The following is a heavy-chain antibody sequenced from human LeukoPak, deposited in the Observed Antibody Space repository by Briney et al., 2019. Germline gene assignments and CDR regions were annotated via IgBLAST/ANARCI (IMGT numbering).Heavy chain of an antibody. Sequence: SETLSLTCTVSGYSISSGYYWGWIRQPPGKGLEWIGSIYHSGSTYYNPSLKSRVTISVDTSKNQFSLKLSSVTAADTAVYYCARVAGGSSWYNFDYWGQGTLVTVSS. J-gene: IGHJ4*02. CDR3: ARVAGGSSWYNFDY. CDR1: GYSISSGYY. V-gene: IGHV4-38-2*02. D-gene: IGHD6-13*01. CDR2: IYHSGST.